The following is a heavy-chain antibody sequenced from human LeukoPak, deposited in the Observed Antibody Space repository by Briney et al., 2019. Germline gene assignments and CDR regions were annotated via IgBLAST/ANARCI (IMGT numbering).Heavy chain of an antibody. V-gene: IGHV4-4*07. CDR3: ARPLDNCGGDCPSHNWFDP. CDR1: GGSISSYY. D-gene: IGHD2-21*01. CDR2: IYTSGST. Sequence: PSETLSLTCTVSGGSISSYYWSWIRQPAGKGLEWIGRIYTSGSTHYNPSLKSRVTISVDTSKNQFSLKLSSVTAADTAVYYCARPLDNCGGDCPSHNWFDPWGQGTLVTVSS. J-gene: IGHJ5*02.